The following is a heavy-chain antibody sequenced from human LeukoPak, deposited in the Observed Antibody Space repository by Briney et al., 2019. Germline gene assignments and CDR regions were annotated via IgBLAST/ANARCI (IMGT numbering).Heavy chain of an antibody. CDR2: IYYSGST. Sequence: SETLSLTCTVSGGSISSSSYYWGWIRQPPGKGLEWIGSIYYSGSTYHNPSLKSRVTISVDTSKNQFSLKLSSVTAADTAVYYCARRNTYYDILTGPYFDYWGQGTLVTVSS. D-gene: IGHD3-9*01. CDR3: ARRNTYYDILTGPYFDY. V-gene: IGHV4-39*01. J-gene: IGHJ4*02. CDR1: GGSISSSSYY.